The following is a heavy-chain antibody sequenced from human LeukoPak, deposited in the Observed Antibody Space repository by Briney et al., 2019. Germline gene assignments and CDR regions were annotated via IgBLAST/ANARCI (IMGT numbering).Heavy chain of an antibody. J-gene: IGHJ4*02. CDR3: ARGTRNPRGGYYDYFDY. Sequence: SQTLSLTCTVSGGSISSGSYYWRWIRQPAGTGLEWLGRIYTSGSTNYNPSLKSRVTISVDTSKNQFSLKLSSVTAADTAVYYCARGTRNPRGGYYDYFDYWGQGTLVTVSS. D-gene: IGHD3-22*01. CDR1: GGSISSGSYY. V-gene: IGHV4-61*02. CDR2: IYTSGST.